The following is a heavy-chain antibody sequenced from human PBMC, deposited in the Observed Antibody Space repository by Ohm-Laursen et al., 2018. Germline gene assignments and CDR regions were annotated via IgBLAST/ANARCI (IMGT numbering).Heavy chain of an antibody. CDR3: ARAPNTYYDFWSGYYPTYFDY. D-gene: IGHD3-3*01. V-gene: IGHV1-2*02. CDR2: INPNSGGT. CDR1: GYTFTGYY. J-gene: IGHJ4*02. Sequence: ASVKVSCKASGYTFTGYYMHWVRQAPGQGLEWMGWINPNSGGTNYAQKFQGRVTMTRDTSISTAYMELSRLRSDDTAVYYCARAPNTYYDFWSGYYPTYFDYWGQGTLVTVSS.